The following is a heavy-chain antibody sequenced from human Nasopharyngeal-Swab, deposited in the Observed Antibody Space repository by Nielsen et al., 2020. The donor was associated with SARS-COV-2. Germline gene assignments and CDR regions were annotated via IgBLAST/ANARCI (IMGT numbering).Heavy chain of an antibody. D-gene: IGHD6-19*01. CDR2: ISWNSGSI. Sequence: PGKGLEWVSGISWNSGSIGYADSVKGRFTISRDNAKNSLYLQMNSLRAEDTALYYCAKDSIGIAVAGTQPSAFDIWGQGTMVTVSS. J-gene: IGHJ3*02. V-gene: IGHV3-9*01. CDR3: AKDSIGIAVAGTQPSAFDI.